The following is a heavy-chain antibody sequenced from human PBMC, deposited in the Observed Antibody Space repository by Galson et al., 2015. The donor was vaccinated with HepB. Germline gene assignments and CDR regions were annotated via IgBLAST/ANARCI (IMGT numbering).Heavy chain of an antibody. V-gene: IGHV4-34*01. J-gene: IGHJ4*02. Sequence: SETLSLTCAVYGGSFSGYYWSWIRQPPGKGLEWIGEINHSGSTNYNPSLKSRVTISVDTSKNQFSLKLSSVTAADTAVYYCASVDTATPVYWGPGTLVTVSS. CDR3: ASVDTATPVY. D-gene: IGHD5-18*01. CDR1: GGSFSGYY. CDR2: INHSGST.